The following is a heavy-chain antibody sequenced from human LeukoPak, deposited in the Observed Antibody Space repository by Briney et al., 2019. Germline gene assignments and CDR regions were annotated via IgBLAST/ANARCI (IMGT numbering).Heavy chain of an antibody. Sequence: GGSLRLSCAASGFNFGTHWMSWVRQAPGKGLEWVASIRQDGSEKFYVDSVKGRFTISRDNAKDSLYLQMNSLRVEDTAVYYCAKGAFWTGYSEYFDPWGQGILVTVSS. CDR2: IRQDGSEK. CDR1: GFNFGTHW. V-gene: IGHV3-7*01. CDR3: AKGAFWTGYSEYFDP. J-gene: IGHJ4*02. D-gene: IGHD3/OR15-3a*01.